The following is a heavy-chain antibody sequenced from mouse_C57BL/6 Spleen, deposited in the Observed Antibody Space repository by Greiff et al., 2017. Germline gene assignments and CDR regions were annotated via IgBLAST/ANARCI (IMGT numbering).Heavy chain of an antibody. Sequence: QVQLQQPGAELVRPGTSVKLSCKASGYTFTSYWMHWVQQRPGQGLEWIGVIDPSASYTNYNQKFKGKATLTVDTSSSTAYMQRSSLTSEDSAVYYCARLDYYGSSYDDYWGQGTTLTVSS. CDR3: ARLDYYGSSYDDY. D-gene: IGHD1-1*01. CDR1: GYTFTSYW. CDR2: IDPSASYT. J-gene: IGHJ2*01. V-gene: IGHV1-59*01.